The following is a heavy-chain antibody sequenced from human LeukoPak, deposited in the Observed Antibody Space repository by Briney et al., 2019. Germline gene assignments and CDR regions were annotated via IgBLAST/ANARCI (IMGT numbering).Heavy chain of an antibody. CDR1: GGSISSYY. Sequence: SETLSLTCTVSGGSISSYYWSWIRQPPGKGLEWIGYIYYSGSTNYNPSLKSRVTISVDTSKNQFSLKLSSVTAADTAVYYCARSQGIGYFDYWGQGTLVAVSS. D-gene: IGHD2-21*01. CDR2: IYYSGST. CDR3: ARSQGIGYFDY. J-gene: IGHJ4*02. V-gene: IGHV4-59*01.